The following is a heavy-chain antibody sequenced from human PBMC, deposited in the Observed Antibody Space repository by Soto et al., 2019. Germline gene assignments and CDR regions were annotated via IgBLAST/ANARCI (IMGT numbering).Heavy chain of an antibody. D-gene: IGHD5-18*01. Sequence: PSETLSLTCTVSGGSVSSGSYYWSWIRQPPGKGLEWIGYIYYSGSTNYNPSLKSRVPISVDTSKNQFSLKLSSVTAADTAVYYCARGRRYSYETGGMDVWGQGTTVTVSS. CDR2: IYYSGST. CDR3: ARGRRYSYETGGMDV. V-gene: IGHV4-61*01. CDR1: GGSVSSGSYY. J-gene: IGHJ6*02.